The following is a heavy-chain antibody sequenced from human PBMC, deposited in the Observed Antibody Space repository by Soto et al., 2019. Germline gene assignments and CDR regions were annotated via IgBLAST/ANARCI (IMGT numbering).Heavy chain of an antibody. CDR1: GVSITSGAYY. CDR2: IYYNANT. V-gene: IGHV4-31*03. J-gene: IGHJ3*01. Sequence: SETLSLTCTLSGVSITSGAYYWTWVRQHPGKGLAWIGYIYYNANTYFSPSLKSRLTISIGTSKNQFSLKLSSVTAADTAMYYCARARLRAVYAFDFWGQGTMVTVSS. D-gene: IGHD4-17*01. CDR3: ARARLRAVYAFDF.